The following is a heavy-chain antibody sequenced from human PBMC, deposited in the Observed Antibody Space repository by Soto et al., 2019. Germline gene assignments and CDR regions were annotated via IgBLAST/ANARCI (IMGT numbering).Heavy chain of an antibody. J-gene: IGHJ4*02. V-gene: IGHV1-3*01. D-gene: IGHD4-17*01. Sequence: ASVKVSCKASGYTFTSYAMHWVRQAPGQRLEWMGWINAGNGNTKYSQKFQGRVTITRDTSASTAYMELSSLRSEDTAVYYCAREGTTVTTSWFDPFPFDYWGQGTLVTVSS. CDR3: AREGTTVTTSWFDPFPFDY. CDR1: GYTFTSYA. CDR2: INAGNGNT.